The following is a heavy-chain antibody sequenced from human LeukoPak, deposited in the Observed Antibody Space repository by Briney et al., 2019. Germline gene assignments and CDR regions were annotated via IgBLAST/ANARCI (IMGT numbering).Heavy chain of an antibody. Sequence: PGKSLRLSCAASGFTFGHYAIHWVRQAPGKGLEWVSVISYDGSSKYYGDSVKGRFTITRDNSKNTLYLQMNSLRAEDTAVYYCAKDWNGLGYCSSTSCYAFDYWGQGTLVTVSS. V-gene: IGHV3-30-3*01. CDR1: GFTFGHYA. J-gene: IGHJ4*02. D-gene: IGHD2-2*01. CDR2: ISYDGSSK. CDR3: AKDWNGLGYCSSTSCYAFDY.